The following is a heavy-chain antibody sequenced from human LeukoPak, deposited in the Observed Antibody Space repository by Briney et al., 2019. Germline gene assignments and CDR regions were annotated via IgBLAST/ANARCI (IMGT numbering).Heavy chain of an antibody. CDR3: ARAAAGNFDY. CDR1: GYTLTELS. V-gene: IGHV1-46*01. CDR2: TNPSGGST. J-gene: IGHJ4*02. Sequence: ASVKVSCKVSGYTLTELSMHWVRQAPGQGLEWMGITNPSGGSTSYAQKFQGRVTMTRDTSTSTVYMELSSLRSEDTAVYYCARAAAGNFDYWGQGTLVTVSS. D-gene: IGHD6-13*01.